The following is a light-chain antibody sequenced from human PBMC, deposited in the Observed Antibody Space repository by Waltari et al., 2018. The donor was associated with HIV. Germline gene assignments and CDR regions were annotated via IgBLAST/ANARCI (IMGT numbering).Light chain of an antibody. J-gene: IGLJ1*01. CDR1: SSTIGAGFD. V-gene: IGLV1-40*01. CDR2: GNT. Sequence: QSVLTQPPSVSGAPGQRVTISCTGSSSTIGAGFDVHWYQQVPGTAPKLLIYGNTNRPSGVPDRFAGSKSGASASLAITGLQAEDEADYYCQSYDSSLSGSRVFGTGTKVTVL. CDR3: QSYDSSLSGSRV.